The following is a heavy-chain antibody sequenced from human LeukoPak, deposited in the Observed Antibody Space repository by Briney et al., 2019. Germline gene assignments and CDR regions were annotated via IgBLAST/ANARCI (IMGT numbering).Heavy chain of an antibody. J-gene: IGHJ4*02. CDR2: IYYSGST. CDR1: GGSISSSSYC. V-gene: IGHV4-39*01. CDR3: ARIDDYGDSGYFDF. D-gene: IGHD4-17*01. Sequence: SETLSLTCTVSGGSISSSSYCWGWIRQPPGKGLEWIGSIYYSGSTYYNPSLKSRVTISVDTSKNQFSLKLSSVTAADTAVYFCARIDDYGDSGYFDFWGQGTLVTVSS.